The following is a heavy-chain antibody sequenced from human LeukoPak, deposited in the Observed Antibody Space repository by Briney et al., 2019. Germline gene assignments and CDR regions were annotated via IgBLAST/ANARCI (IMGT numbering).Heavy chain of an antibody. CDR3: VTGLQRGAGSYDY. CDR1: GFAFSSYE. Sequence: GGSLRLSCAASGFAFSSYEMNWVRQAPGKGLEWVSYISSSGSTIYYADSVKGRFTISRDNAKNSLYLQMNSLRAEDTAVYYCVTGLQRGAGSYDYWGQGTLVTVSS. J-gene: IGHJ4*02. D-gene: IGHD2-15*01. CDR2: ISSSGSTI. V-gene: IGHV3-48*03.